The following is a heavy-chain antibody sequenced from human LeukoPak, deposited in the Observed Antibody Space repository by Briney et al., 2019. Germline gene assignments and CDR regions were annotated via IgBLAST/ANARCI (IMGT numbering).Heavy chain of an antibody. Sequence: ASVKVSCKASGYTFTSYYMHWVRQAPGQGLEWMGIINPSGGSTSYAQKFQGRVTMTRDTSTSTVYMELSSLRSEDTAVYYCARDRITMVRGVRSPDYWGQGTLVTVSS. J-gene: IGHJ4*02. CDR2: INPSGGST. D-gene: IGHD3-10*01. CDR3: ARDRITMVRGVRSPDY. V-gene: IGHV1-46*01. CDR1: GYTFTSYY.